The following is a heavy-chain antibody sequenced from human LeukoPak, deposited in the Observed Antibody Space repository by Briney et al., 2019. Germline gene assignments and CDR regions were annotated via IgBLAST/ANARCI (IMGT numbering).Heavy chain of an antibody. CDR2: ISNSGST. V-gene: IGHV4-59*01. D-gene: IGHD3-22*01. CDR3: ARAGSGYSFDN. CDR1: GGSISSYY. J-gene: IGHJ4*02. Sequence: SETLSLTCTVSGGSISSYYWSWIRQPPGKGLEWIGYISNSGSTNNNPSLKSRLAMSIDTSKNQFSLRLNSVTAADTAVYYCARAGSGYSFDNWGQGKLVTVSS.